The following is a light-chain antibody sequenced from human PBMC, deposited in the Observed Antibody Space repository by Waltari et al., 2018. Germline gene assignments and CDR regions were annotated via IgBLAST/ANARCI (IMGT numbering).Light chain of an antibody. J-gene: IGLJ3*02. CDR3: GTWDSSLSAWV. CDR1: SSTIGNTD. Sequence: QSVLTQPPSVSAAPGQKVTISCPGSSSTIGNTDVTWYQQLPGAAPNLLIYDSHKRPSGIPDRFSGSKSGTSATLGITGLQTGDEADYYCGTWDSSLSAWVFGGGTKLTVL. CDR2: DSH. V-gene: IGLV1-51*01.